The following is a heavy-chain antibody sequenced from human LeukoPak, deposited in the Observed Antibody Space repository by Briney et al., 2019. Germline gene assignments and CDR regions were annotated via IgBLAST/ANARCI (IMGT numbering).Heavy chain of an antibody. CDR3: ARDLIAAAGTRRYY. V-gene: IGHV3-53*01. CDR2: IYSGGST. CDR1: GFTVSSNY. Sequence: GGSLRLSCAASGFTVSSNYMSWVRQAPGKGLEWVSVIYSGGSTYYADSVKGRFTISRDNSKNTLYLQMNSLRAEDTAVYYCARDLIAAAGTRRYYWGQGTLVTVSS. D-gene: IGHD6-13*01. J-gene: IGHJ4*02.